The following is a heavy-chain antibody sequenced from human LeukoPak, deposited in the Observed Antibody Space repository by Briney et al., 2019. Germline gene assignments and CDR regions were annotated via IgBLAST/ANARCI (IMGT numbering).Heavy chain of an antibody. CDR1: GYSFTSYW. Sequence: GESLKISCKGSGYSFTSYWIGWVRPMPGKGLEWMGIIYPGDSDTRYSPSFQGQVTISADKSISTAYLQWSSLKASDTAMYYCARHVVVPAAYTDYWGQGTLVTVSS. J-gene: IGHJ4*02. CDR2: IYPGDSDT. V-gene: IGHV5-51*01. D-gene: IGHD2-2*01. CDR3: ARHVVVPAAYTDY.